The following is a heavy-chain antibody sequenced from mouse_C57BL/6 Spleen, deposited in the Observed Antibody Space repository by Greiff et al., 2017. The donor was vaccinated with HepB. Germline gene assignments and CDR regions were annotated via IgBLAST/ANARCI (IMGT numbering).Heavy chain of an antibody. Sequence: QVQLQQPGAELVKPGASVKLSCKASGYTFTSYWMQWVKQRPGQGLEWIGEIDPTDSYTNYNQKFKGKATLTVDTSSSTAYMQPSSLTSEDSAVYYCARRRYYGSSYYAMDYWGQGTSVTVSS. CDR1: GYTFTSYW. CDR3: ARRRYYGSSYYAMDY. J-gene: IGHJ4*01. V-gene: IGHV1-50*01. D-gene: IGHD1-1*01. CDR2: IDPTDSYT.